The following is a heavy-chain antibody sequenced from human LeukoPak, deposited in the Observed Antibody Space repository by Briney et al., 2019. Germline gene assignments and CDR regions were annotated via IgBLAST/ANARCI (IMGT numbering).Heavy chain of an antibody. CDR2: ISGSGGST. CDR3: ATEGYCTNGVCSYFDY. D-gene: IGHD2-8*01. J-gene: IGHJ4*02. V-gene: IGHV3-23*01. Sequence: GGSLRLSCAASGFTFNSYGMTWVRQAPGKGLEWVSTISGSGGSTYYADSVKGRFTISRDNSKNTLYLQMNSLRAEDTAVYYCATEGYCTNGVCSYFDYWGQGTLVTVSS. CDR1: GFTFNSYG.